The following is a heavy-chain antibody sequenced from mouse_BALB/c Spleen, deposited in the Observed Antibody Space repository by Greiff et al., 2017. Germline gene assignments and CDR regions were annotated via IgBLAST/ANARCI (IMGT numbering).Heavy chain of an antibody. D-gene: IGHD2-12*01. CDR1: GFTFSSYA. CDR2: ISSGGST. Sequence: EVKLVESGGGLVKPGGSLKLSCAASGFTFSSYAMSWVRQTLEKRLEWVASISSGGSTYYPDSVKGRVTISRDNARNILYLQMSSLRSEDTAMYYCAREGGFGDSYQYYYAMDYWGQGTSVTVSS. J-gene: IGHJ4*01. CDR3: AREGGFGDSYQYYYAMDY. V-gene: IGHV5-6-5*01.